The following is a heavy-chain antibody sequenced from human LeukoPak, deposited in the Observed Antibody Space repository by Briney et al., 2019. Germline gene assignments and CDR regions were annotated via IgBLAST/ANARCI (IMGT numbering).Heavy chain of an antibody. D-gene: IGHD2-2*01. CDR1: GFTFSSYA. Sequence: PGRSLRLSCAASGFTFSSYAMHWVRQAPGKGLEWVAVISYDGSNKYYADSVKGRFTISRDNSKNTLYLQMNSLRAEDTAVYYCARDRGTVPAAIFGYWGQGTLVTVSS. J-gene: IGHJ4*02. CDR3: ARDRGTVPAAIFGY. V-gene: IGHV3-30*04. CDR2: ISYDGSNK.